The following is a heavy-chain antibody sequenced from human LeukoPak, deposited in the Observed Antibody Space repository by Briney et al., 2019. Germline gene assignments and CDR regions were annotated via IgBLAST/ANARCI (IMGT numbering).Heavy chain of an antibody. J-gene: IGHJ3*02. CDR1: GYTFSNYW. D-gene: IGHD4-23*01. V-gene: IGHV5-51*01. CDR3: ARRPPTVVTLSRDALHI. CDR2: IYPADSDT. Sequence: GESLKISCKGSGYTFSNYWIGWVRQMPGKGLEWMGIIYPADSDTTYSPSFRGLVTISADKSINTAYLQWSGLKASDTAMYYCARRPPTVVTLSRDALHIWGQGTMVTVSS.